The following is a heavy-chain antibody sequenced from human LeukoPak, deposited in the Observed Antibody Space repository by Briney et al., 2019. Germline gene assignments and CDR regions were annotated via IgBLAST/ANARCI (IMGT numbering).Heavy chain of an antibody. Sequence: GGSLRLSCAASGFTFSSYAMSWVRQAPGKGLEWVSGISGSGGNTYYADSVKGRFTISRDNSKNTLYLQMNSLRVEDTALYYCAKRGYDSSTWHGLDYWGQGTLVTVSS. CDR3: AKRGYDSSTWHGLDY. CDR2: ISGSGGNT. D-gene: IGHD6-13*01. J-gene: IGHJ4*02. CDR1: GFTFSSYA. V-gene: IGHV3-23*01.